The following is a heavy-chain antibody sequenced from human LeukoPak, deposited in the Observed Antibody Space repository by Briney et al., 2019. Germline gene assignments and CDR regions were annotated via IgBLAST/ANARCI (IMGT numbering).Heavy chain of an antibody. CDR1: SGSFTGYF. CDR2: INHSGST. J-gene: IGHJ5*02. Sequence: SETLSLTCAVYSGSFTGYFWSWIRQPPGKGLEWIGEINHSGSTNYNPSLKSRVTISVETSKNQFSLKLTSVTAADTAVYYCARYRSYCTSTTCYRDWFDPWGQGTLVTVSS. CDR3: ARYRSYCTSTTCYRDWFDP. V-gene: IGHV4-34*01. D-gene: IGHD2-2*01.